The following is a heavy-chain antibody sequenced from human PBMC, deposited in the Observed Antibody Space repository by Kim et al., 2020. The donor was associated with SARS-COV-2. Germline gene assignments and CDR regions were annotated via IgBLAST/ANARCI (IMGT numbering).Heavy chain of an antibody. J-gene: IGHJ4*02. CDR2: GSEK. V-gene: IGHV3-7*04. Sequence: GSEKYYVDSVKGRFTISRDNAKNSLYLQMNSLRAEDTAVYYCARLTYFDYWGQGTLVTVSS. CDR3: ARLTYFDY.